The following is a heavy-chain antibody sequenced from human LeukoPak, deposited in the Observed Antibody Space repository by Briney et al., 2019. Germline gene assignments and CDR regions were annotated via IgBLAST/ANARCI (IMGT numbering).Heavy chain of an antibody. Sequence: SVKVACKASGCTFSSYAISWVRQAPGQGLEWIGGIIPIFGTANYAQKFQGRVTITTDESTSTAYMELSSLRSEDTAVYYCARATGDCSSTSCRNNWFGPWGQGTLVTVSS. CDR3: ARATGDCSSTSCRNNWFGP. CDR2: IIPIFGTA. CDR1: GCTFSSYA. J-gene: IGHJ5*02. D-gene: IGHD2-2*01. V-gene: IGHV1-69*05.